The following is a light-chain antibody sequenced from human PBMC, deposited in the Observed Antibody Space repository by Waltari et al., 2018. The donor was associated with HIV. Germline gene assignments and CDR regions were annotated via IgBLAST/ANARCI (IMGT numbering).Light chain of an antibody. V-gene: IGKV3-15*01. CDR3: QQYNNWPPWT. Sequence: EIVMTQSPATLSVSPGERATLPCRASQSVGSNLAWYRQKPGQAPRLLIYYASTRATGIPARFSGNGSGTEFTLTISSLLSEDFAVYYCQQYNNWPPWTFGQGTKVEIK. CDR2: YAS. J-gene: IGKJ1*01. CDR1: QSVGSN.